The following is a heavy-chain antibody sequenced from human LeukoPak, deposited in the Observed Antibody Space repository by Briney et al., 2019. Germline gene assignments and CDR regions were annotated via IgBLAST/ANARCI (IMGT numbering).Heavy chain of an antibody. J-gene: IGHJ4*02. Sequence: SETLSLTCTVSGGSIGSNYWTWIRQPPGKGLEYIGYIYYTGANNYSPSLKSRVTISVDTSKNQFSLKMTSVTAADTAVYFCAKYGNSGWVIDNWGQGTLVTVSS. CDR1: GGSIGSNY. V-gene: IGHV4-59*08. CDR2: IYYTGAN. CDR3: AKYGNSGWVIDN. D-gene: IGHD6-19*01.